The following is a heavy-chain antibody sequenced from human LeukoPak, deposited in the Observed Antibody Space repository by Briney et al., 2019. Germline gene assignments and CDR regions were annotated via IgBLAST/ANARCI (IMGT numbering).Heavy chain of an antibody. J-gene: IGHJ4*02. CDR1: GFTISTYY. Sequence: GGSLRLSCAASGFTISTYYMTWVRQAPGKGLEWVAGIKQDGSENYYVDSVKGRFTISRDNSKNSLYLQMNSLRAEDTAVYFCARERFCTTPPCNVGAPFDYWFQGTLLTVSS. CDR2: IKQDGSEN. V-gene: IGHV3-7*01. CDR3: ARERFCTTPPCNVGAPFDY. D-gene: IGHD2-8*01.